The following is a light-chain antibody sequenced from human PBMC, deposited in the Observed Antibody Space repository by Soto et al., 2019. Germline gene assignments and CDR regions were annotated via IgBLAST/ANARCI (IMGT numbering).Light chain of an antibody. Sequence: DIQMTQSPFTLSASVGDRIIITCRASQSIGSWLDWYQQKPGKAPKLLIYKASSLGNGVPSRFSGRGSGTEFSLTISSLHPDHFATYYCQQYNSYCTFGQGTKLEIE. J-gene: IGKJ2*02. CDR1: QSIGSW. CDR2: KAS. CDR3: QQYNSYCT. V-gene: IGKV1-5*03.